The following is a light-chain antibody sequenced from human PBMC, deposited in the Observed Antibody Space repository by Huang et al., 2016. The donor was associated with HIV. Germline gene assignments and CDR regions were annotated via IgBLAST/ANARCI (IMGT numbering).Light chain of an antibody. J-gene: IGKJ2*01. CDR2: EAY. V-gene: IGKV3-15*01. Sequence: EIVMTQSPVIVSVSPGERAALSCRASESIGRNLAWYQQRPGQAPRLLIYEAYTRATGIPARFSGSGYGTDFTLTITSLQSEDFAFYYCQQYNNWPPYTFGQGTRLEIK. CDR1: ESIGRN. CDR3: QQYNNWPPYT.